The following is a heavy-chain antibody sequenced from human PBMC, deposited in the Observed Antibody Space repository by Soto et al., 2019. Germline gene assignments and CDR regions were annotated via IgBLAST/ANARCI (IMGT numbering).Heavy chain of an antibody. CDR2: ISYDGSNK. V-gene: IGHV3-30-3*01. J-gene: IGHJ4*02. D-gene: IGHD5-12*01. Sequence: PGGSLRLSCAASGFTFSSYAMHWVRQAPGKGLEWVAVISYDGSNKYYADSVKGRFTISRDNSKNTLYLQMNSLRAEDTAVYYCTTAHPRGPDYWGQGTLVTVSS. CDR1: GFTFSSYA. CDR3: TTAHPRGPDY.